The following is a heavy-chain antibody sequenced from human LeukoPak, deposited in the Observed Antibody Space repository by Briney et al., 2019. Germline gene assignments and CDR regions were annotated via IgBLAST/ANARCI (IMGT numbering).Heavy chain of an antibody. CDR3: AREAHSSTSSFES. CDR2: ISAYNGNT. J-gene: IGHJ4*02. D-gene: IGHD2-2*01. Sequence: ASVKVSCKASGYTFTSYGISWVRQAPGQGLEWMGWISAYNGNTNYAQKFQGRVTITADESTSTAYMELSSLRSEDTAVYYCAREAHSSTSSFESWGQGTLVTVSS. V-gene: IGHV1-18*01. CDR1: GYTFTSYG.